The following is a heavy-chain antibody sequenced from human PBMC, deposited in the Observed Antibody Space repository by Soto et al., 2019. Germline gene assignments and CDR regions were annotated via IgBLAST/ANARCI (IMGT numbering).Heavy chain of an antibody. D-gene: IGHD6-13*01. CDR3: ARILEDSSSWYSGFDY. V-gene: IGHV2-26*01. Sequence: SGPTLVNPTETLTLTCTVSGFSLSNARMGVSWIRQPPGKALEWLAHIFSNDEKSYSTSLKSRLTISKDTSKSQVVLTMTNMEPVDTATYYCARILEDSSSWYSGFDYWGEGTLVTVSS. CDR1: GFSLSNARMG. CDR2: IFSNDEK. J-gene: IGHJ4*02.